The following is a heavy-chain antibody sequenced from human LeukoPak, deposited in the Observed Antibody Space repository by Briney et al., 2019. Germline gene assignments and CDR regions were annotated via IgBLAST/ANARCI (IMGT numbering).Heavy chain of an antibody. Sequence: PSETLSLTCAVYGGSFSGYYWSWIRQPPGKGLEWIGEINHSGSTNYNPSLKSRVTISVDTSKTQCSLKLSSVTAADTAVHYCARGGYSGIIGYWGQGTLVTVSS. J-gene: IGHJ4*02. CDR2: INHSGST. V-gene: IGHV4-34*01. CDR3: ARGGYSGIIGY. CDR1: GGSFSGYY. D-gene: IGHD5-12*01.